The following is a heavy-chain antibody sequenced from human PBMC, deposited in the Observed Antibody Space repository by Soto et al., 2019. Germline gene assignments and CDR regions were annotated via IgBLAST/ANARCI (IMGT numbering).Heavy chain of an antibody. V-gene: IGHV4-61*01. CDR2: VYHTGRT. Sequence: PSETLSLTCSVSGGSIRSSHTSTYWTWIRQPPGKGLEWIGYVYHTGRTSYNPSLKSRVSISMDTSKNQFSLNLDSVTAADTAVYFCARDFAYFDSWGQGTLVTVSS. D-gene: IGHD3-3*01. J-gene: IGHJ4*02. CDR1: GGSIRSSHTSTY. CDR3: ARDFAYFDS.